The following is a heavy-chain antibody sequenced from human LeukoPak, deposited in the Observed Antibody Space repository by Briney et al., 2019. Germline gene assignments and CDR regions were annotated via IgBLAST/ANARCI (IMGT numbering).Heavy chain of an antibody. CDR1: GFTFSSYA. V-gene: IGHV3-30-3*01. CDR2: ISYDGSNK. D-gene: IGHD4-17*01. CDR3: APVTRLFDY. J-gene: IGHJ4*02. Sequence: GGSLRLSCAASGFTFSSYAMHWVRQAPGKGLEWVAVISYDGSNKYYADSVKGRFTISRDNSKNTLYLQMNSLRAEDTAVYYCAPVTRLFDYWGQGTLVTVSS.